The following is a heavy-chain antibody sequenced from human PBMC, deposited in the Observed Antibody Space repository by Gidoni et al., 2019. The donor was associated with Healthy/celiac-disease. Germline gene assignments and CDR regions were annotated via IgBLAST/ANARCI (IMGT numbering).Heavy chain of an antibody. J-gene: IGHJ3*02. D-gene: IGHD3-22*01. Sequence: VQLVQSGAELKQPGSSVKVSCKASGGTFSSYAISWVRQAPGQGLEWMGGIIPIFGTANYAQKFQGRVTITADESTSTAYMELSSLRSEDTAVYYCARDQEYYDSSGYDDDAFDIWGQGTMVTVSS. CDR2: IIPIFGTA. CDR3: ARDQEYYDSSGYDDDAFDI. V-gene: IGHV1-69*01. CDR1: GGTFSSYA.